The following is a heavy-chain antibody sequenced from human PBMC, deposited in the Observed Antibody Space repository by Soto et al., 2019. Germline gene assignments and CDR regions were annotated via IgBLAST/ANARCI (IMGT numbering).Heavy chain of an antibody. D-gene: IGHD6-13*01. V-gene: IGHV3-30*03. J-gene: IGHJ4*02. CDR2: VSDDGHYK. Sequence: QVLLVESGGGVVQPWRSLRLSCEASGFTFKSFGFHWVRQAPGKGLEWVAVVSDDGHYKSYADSVKGRLTISRDNSKNTVYVEMSILRPEDTAIYYCARDPPGRYSSSWFGHLEFWGQGTLVTVSS. CDR3: ARDPPGRYSSSWFGHLEF. CDR1: GFTFKSFG.